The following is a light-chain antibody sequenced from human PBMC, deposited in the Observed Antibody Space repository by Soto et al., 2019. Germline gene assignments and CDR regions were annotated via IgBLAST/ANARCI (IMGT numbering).Light chain of an antibody. CDR3: QQYNNWPWT. J-gene: IGKJ1*01. V-gene: IGKV3-15*01. CDR1: QSVSSN. CDR2: GAS. Sequence: EIVMTQSPSTLSVSPRERATLSCRASQSVSSNLAWYQQKPGQAPRLLIYGASTRATGIPARFSGSGSGTEFTLTISSLQSEDFAVYYCQQYNNWPWTVGQGSKVAIK.